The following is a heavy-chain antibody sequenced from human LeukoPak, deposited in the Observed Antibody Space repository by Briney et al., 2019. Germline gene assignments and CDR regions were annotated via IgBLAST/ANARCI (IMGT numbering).Heavy chain of an antibody. D-gene: IGHD3-22*01. Sequence: GGSLRLSCAASGFTFSSYAMHWVRQAPGKGLEWVAVISYDGSNEYYADSVKGRFTISRDNAKNSLYLQMNSLRAEDTAVYYCARDYYDSSGYYYQYLYYGMDVWGQGTTVTVSS. J-gene: IGHJ6*02. CDR2: ISYDGSNE. CDR3: ARDYYDSSGYYYQYLYYGMDV. CDR1: GFTFSSYA. V-gene: IGHV3-30-3*01.